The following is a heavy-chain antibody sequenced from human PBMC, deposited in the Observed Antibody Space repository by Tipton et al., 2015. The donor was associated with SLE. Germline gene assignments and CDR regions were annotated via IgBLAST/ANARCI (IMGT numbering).Heavy chain of an antibody. CDR3: ASGPYRDAEWRAYYFGS. D-gene: IGHD3-3*01. CDR1: GFTFSSYA. V-gene: IGHV3-23*01. Sequence: SLRLSCAASGFTFSSYAMSCVRQAPGKGLEWVSAISGSGGSTYYADSVKGRFTISRDSSKNTLYLQMNSLRAEDTAVYYCASGPYRDAEWRAYYFGSWGQGTLVYVSS. J-gene: IGHJ4*02. CDR2: ISGSGGST.